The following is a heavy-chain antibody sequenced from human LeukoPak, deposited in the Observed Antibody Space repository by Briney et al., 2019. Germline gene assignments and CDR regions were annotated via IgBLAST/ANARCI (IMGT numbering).Heavy chain of an antibody. V-gene: IGHV3-23*01. D-gene: IGHD3-16*01. CDR2: ISGSGGST. Sequence: GGSLRLSCAASGFTFSSYAMSWVRQAPGKGLEWVSAISGSGGSTYYADSVKGRFTISRDNSKNTLYLQMNSLKTEDTAVYYCTTEMITFGGVLRPDFDYWGQGTLVTVSS. CDR1: GFTFSSYA. CDR3: TTEMITFGGVLRPDFDY. J-gene: IGHJ4*02.